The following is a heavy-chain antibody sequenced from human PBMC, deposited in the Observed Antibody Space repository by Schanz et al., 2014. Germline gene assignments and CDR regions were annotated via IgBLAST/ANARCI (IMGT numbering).Heavy chain of an antibody. Sequence: QVHLVQSGAEVKKPGSSVKVSCKASGGTFSSFGINWVRQAPGQGLEWMGRIIPILGIANYAQKFQGRVTNTADKSTSTAYMELRSLRSDDTAVYYCARDQSPYTNSSDVRYFDYWGQGSLVTVSS. D-gene: IGHD6-6*01. J-gene: IGHJ4*02. CDR1: GGTFSSFG. CDR2: IIPILGIA. CDR3: ARDQSPYTNSSDVRYFDY. V-gene: IGHV1-69*04.